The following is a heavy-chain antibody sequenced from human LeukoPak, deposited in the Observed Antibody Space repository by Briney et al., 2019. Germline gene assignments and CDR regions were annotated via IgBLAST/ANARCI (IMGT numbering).Heavy chain of an antibody. CDR3: ATSVVPAGVDY. CDR2: ISYDGSNK. D-gene: IGHD2-2*01. CDR1: GFTFSSYA. Sequence: PGRSLRLSCAASGFTFSSYAMHWVRQAPGKGLEWVAVISYDGSNKYYADSVKGRFTISRDNSKNTLYLQMNSLRAEDTAVYYCATSVVPAGVDYWGQGTLVTVSS. J-gene: IGHJ4*02. V-gene: IGHV3-30-3*01.